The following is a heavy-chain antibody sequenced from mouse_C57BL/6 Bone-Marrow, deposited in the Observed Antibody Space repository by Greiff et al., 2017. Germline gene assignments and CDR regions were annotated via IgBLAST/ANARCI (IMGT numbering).Heavy chain of an antibody. Sequence: QVQLQQSGAELVKPGASVKMSCKASGYTFTEYTIHWVKQRSGQGLEWIGWFYPGSGSIKYNEKFKDKATLTADKSSSTAYMELRRLTSEDSAVXFGARYWENCRGNYCDMDDWGTGTTVTVSS. D-gene: IGHD3-3*01. V-gene: IGHV1-62-2*01. CDR3: ARYWENCRGNYCDMDD. J-gene: IGHJ1*03. CDR2: FYPGSGSI. CDR1: GYTFTEYT.